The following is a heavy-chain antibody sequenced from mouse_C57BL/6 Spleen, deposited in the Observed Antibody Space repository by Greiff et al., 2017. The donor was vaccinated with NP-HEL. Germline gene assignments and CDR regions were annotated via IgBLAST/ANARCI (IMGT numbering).Heavy chain of an antibody. CDR2: INPNNGGT. V-gene: IGHV1-26*01. Sequence: EVQLQQSGPELVKPGASVKISCTASGYTFTDYYMNWVKQSHGKSLEWIGDINPNNGGTSYNQKFKGKATLTVDKSSSTADMELRSLTSEDSAVYYCARSGLRRGFAYWGQGTLVTVSA. J-gene: IGHJ3*01. D-gene: IGHD2-4*01. CDR3: ARSGLRRGFAY. CDR1: GYTFTDYY.